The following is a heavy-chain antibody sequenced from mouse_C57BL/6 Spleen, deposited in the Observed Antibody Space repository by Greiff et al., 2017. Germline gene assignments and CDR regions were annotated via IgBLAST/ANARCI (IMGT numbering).Heavy chain of an antibody. J-gene: IGHJ2*01. CDR2: IDPETGGT. D-gene: IGHD4-1*01. CDR3: TREWDEYDY. V-gene: IGHV1-15*01. Sequence: QVQLQQSGAELVRPGASVTLSCKASGYTFTDYEMHWVKQTPVHGLEWIGAIDPETGGTAYNQKFKGKAILTANKSSSTAYMALRSLTSEDSAVYYGTREWDEYDYWGQGTTLTVSS. CDR1: GYTFTDYE.